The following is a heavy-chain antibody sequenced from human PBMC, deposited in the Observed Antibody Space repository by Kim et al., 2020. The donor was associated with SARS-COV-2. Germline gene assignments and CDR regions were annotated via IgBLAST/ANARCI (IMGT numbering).Heavy chain of an antibody. CDR3: ATDTYYYDSSGYEDVP. D-gene: IGHD3-22*01. J-gene: IGHJ4*02. V-gene: IGHV3-30*07. Sequence: SVKGRFTNSRGNSKNTLYLQMNSLGAEDTAVYYCATDTYYYDSSGYEDVPWGQGTLVTVSS.